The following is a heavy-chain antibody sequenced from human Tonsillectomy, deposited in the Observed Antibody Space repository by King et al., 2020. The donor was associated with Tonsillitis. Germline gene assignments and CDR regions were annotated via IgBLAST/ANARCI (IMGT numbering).Heavy chain of an antibody. CDR1: GDSIRTDNYL. Sequence: QLQESGPELVKPSETLSLSCSVSGDSIRTDNYLWGWIRQPPGQGLEWIGSILHSGSTYYNPSLRSRVTISVDTSKNRFSLEVRSVTAADTAVYYCARHPIWWSDRRSVWFDPWGQGTLVTVSS. D-gene: IGHD2-8*02. CDR3: ARHPIWWSDRRSVWFDP. CDR2: ILHSGST. J-gene: IGHJ5*02. V-gene: IGHV4-39*07.